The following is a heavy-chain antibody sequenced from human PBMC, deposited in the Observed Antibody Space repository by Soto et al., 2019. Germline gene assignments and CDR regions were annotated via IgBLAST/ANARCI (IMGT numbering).Heavy chain of an antibody. CDR3: SKYIMVGGWFDPDYYHGMDV. CDR2: ISGYNGNT. D-gene: IGHD6-19*01. V-gene: IGHV1-18*01. CDR1: GYTFSNYG. Sequence: QVQLVQSGAEVKKPGASVTVSCKTSGYTFSNYGINWVRQAPGQGLEWMGWISGYNGNTNYAQTVQGRVTMTTDTSTGTVYMELRRLKSNVTAIYYCSKYIMVGGWFDPDYYHGMDVGGQGTTVTVSS. J-gene: IGHJ6*02.